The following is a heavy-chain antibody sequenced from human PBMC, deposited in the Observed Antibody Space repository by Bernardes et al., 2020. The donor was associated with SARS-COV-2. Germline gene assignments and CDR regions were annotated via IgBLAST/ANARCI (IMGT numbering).Heavy chain of an antibody. CDR2: IIPIFGTA. D-gene: IGHD2-21*02. Sequence: SVKVSCKASGGTFSSYAISWVRQAPGQGLEWMGGIIPIFGTANYAQKFQGRVTITADESTSTAYMELSSLRSEDTAVYYCARAPYCGGDCYSTDYWGQGTLVTVSS. CDR1: GGTFSSYA. J-gene: IGHJ4*02. V-gene: IGHV1-69*13. CDR3: ARAPYCGGDCYSTDY.